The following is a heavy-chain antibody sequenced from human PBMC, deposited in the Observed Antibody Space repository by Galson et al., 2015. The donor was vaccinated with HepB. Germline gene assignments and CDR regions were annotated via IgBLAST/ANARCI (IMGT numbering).Heavy chain of an antibody. CDR1: GYSLTELS. J-gene: IGHJ4*02. Sequence: SVKVSCKVAGYSLTELSMHWVRQAPGKGLEWMGGFDPEDGETIYAQKLQGRITLTEDTSTDTAYMELSSLRSEDTAVYYCATDLGWGQRFWGQGTLVTVSS. CDR3: ATDLGWGQRF. CDR2: FDPEDGET. D-gene: IGHD2-21*02. V-gene: IGHV1-24*01.